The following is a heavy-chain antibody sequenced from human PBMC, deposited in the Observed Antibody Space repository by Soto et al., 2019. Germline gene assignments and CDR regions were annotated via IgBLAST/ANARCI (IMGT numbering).Heavy chain of an antibody. CDR3: ARRAPYIWYRWYFDL. V-gene: IGHV4-34*01. J-gene: IGHJ2*01. Sequence: QVQLQQWGAGLLKPSETLSLTCAVYGGSFSGYYWSWIRQPPGKGLEWIGETNHSGSTNYNPSLKSRVTISVDTSKNQFSLKLSSVTAADTAVYYCARRAPYIWYRWYFDLWGRGTLVTVSS. CDR2: TNHSGST. CDR1: GGSFSGYY. D-gene: IGHD1-20*01.